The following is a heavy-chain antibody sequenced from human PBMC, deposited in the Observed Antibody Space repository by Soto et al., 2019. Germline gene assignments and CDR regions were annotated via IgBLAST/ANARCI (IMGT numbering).Heavy chain of an antibody. Sequence: QVKLVQSGAEVKKPGASVKVSCKASGYTFTSYGISWVRQAPGQGLEWMGWISAYNGNTNYAQKLQGRVTMTTDTSTSTAYMELRSLRSDDTAVYYCARDGSRGYYDSSGWSLYWGQGTLVTVSS. CDR2: ISAYNGNT. CDR1: GYTFTSYG. J-gene: IGHJ4*02. CDR3: ARDGSRGYYDSSGWSLY. D-gene: IGHD3-22*01. V-gene: IGHV1-18*04.